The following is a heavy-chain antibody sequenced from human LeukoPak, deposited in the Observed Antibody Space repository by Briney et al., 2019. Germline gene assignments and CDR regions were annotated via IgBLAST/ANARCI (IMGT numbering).Heavy chain of an antibody. V-gene: IGHV4-4*07. CDR3: GGYSGIYGHDY. D-gene: IGHD3-10*01. J-gene: IGHJ4*02. Sequence: PSETLSLTCTVSGGSFTSLYWSWVRQPAGKGLEWIGRFFSSGNTNYNPSFKSRATISVDKSKNQFSLKLTSVAAADTAVYDCGGYSGIYGHDYWGQGTLVSVSS. CDR1: GGSFTSLY. CDR2: FFSSGNT.